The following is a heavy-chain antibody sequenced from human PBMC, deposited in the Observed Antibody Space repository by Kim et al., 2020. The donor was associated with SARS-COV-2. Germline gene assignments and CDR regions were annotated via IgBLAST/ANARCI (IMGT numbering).Heavy chain of an antibody. CDR3: ASSIAAVDIFDY. V-gene: IGHV3-7*03. D-gene: IGHD6-13*01. Sequence: YVDSVKSRFTISRDNAENSLHLQMDSLKVEDTAVYYCASSIAAVDIFDYWGQGTLVTVSS. J-gene: IGHJ4*02.